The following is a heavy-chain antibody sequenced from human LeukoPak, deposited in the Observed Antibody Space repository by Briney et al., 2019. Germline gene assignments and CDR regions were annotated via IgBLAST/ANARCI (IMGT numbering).Heavy chain of an antibody. V-gene: IGHV4-39*01. Sequence: SETLSLTCTVSGDSISTSSYYWGWIRQPPGKGLEWIGSIYYSGTTYYSPSLKSRVTIFVDTSNNQFSLRLSSVAAADTAVYYCARHGYTAMVYYLYSWGGGRLLTVSS. D-gene: IGHD5-18*01. J-gene: IGHJ4*02. CDR1: GDSISTSSYY. CDR3: ARHGYTAMVYYLYS. CDR2: IYYSGTT.